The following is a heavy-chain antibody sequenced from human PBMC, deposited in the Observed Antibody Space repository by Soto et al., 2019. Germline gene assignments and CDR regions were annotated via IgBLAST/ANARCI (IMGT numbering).Heavy chain of an antibody. Sequence: EVQLLESGGGLVQPGGSLRLSCAASGFTFSSYAMSWVRQAPGKGLEWVSAISGSGGSTYYADSVKGRFTISRDNYKNTLYLQMNSLRAEDTAVYYCAKARADYYGSGSPIDYWGQGTLVTVSS. V-gene: IGHV3-23*01. CDR2: ISGSGGST. CDR3: AKARADYYGSGSPIDY. J-gene: IGHJ4*02. CDR1: GFTFSSYA. D-gene: IGHD3-10*01.